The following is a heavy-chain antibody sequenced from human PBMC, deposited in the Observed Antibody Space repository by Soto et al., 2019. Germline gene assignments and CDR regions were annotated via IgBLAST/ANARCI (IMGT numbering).Heavy chain of an antibody. V-gene: IGHV3-23*03. CDR3: ARDRGVSPPNYYYYGMDV. Sequence: EVQLLESGGGLEQPGGSLRLSCAVSGFTFSSFAMTWVRQAPGKGLEWVSVIYSGGSTYYADSVKGRFTISRDNSKNTLYLQMNSLRAEDTAVYYCARDRGVSPPNYYYYGMDVWGQGTTVTVSS. CDR1: GFTFSSFA. D-gene: IGHD3-10*01. CDR2: IYSGGST. J-gene: IGHJ6*02.